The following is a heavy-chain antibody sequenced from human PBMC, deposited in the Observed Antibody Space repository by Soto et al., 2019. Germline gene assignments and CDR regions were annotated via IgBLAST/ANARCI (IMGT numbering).Heavy chain of an antibody. CDR1: VGSISSSSYY. D-gene: IGHD3-3*01. CDR2: IYYSGST. CDR3: ASRYDNDFWSDPYSYY. J-gene: IGHJ4*02. V-gene: IGHV4-39*01. Sequence: QLQLQESGPGLLKPSETLSLTCTVSVGSISSSSYYLGWIRQPPWKGLEWIGSIYYSGSTYYNPSLKSRFTISVDTSKNQFSLKLSSVTAADTAVYYCASRYDNDFWSDPYSYYWGQGTLVTVSS.